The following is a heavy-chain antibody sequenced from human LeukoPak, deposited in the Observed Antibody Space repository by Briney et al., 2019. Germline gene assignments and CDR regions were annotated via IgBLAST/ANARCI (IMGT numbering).Heavy chain of an antibody. CDR2: ISAYNGNT. V-gene: IGHV1-18*01. CDR1: GYTFTSYG. Sequence: ASVKVSCKASGYTFTSYGISWVRQAPGQGLEWMGWISAYNGNTNYAQKLQGRVTMTTDTSTSTAYMELRSLRSDDTAVYYCARALSANYSGYLPTLNWFDPWGQGTLVTVSS. D-gene: IGHD3-22*01. J-gene: IGHJ5*02. CDR3: ARALSANYSGYLPTLNWFDP.